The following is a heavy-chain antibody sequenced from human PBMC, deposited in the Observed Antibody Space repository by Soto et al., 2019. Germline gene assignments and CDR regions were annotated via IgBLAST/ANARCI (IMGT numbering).Heavy chain of an antibody. CDR2: IFYTGST. Sequence: SETLSLTCTVSGASISSYNWSWIRQPPGKGLEWIGYIFYTGSTNYNPSLKSRVTISVDTSKNQFSLKLSSVTAADTAVYYCARHYPIGNNWNFFDYWGQGTLVTVSS. CDR3: ARHYPIGNNWNFFDY. V-gene: IGHV4-59*08. D-gene: IGHD1-1*01. CDR1: GASISSYN. J-gene: IGHJ4*02.